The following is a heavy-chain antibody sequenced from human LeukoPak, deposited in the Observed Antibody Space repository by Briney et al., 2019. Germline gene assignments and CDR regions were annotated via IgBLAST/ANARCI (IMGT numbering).Heavy chain of an antibody. D-gene: IGHD2-15*01. J-gene: IGHJ4*02. V-gene: IGHV3-48*03. CDR3: VPLGYCSGGSCNFDY. Sequence: GGSLRLSCAASGFTFSSYEMNWVRQAPGKGLEWVSYISSSGSTIYYADSVKGRFTISRDNAKNSLYLQMNSLRAEDTAVYYCVPLGYCSGGSCNFDYWGQGTLVTVSS. CDR1: GFTFSSYE. CDR2: ISSSGSTI.